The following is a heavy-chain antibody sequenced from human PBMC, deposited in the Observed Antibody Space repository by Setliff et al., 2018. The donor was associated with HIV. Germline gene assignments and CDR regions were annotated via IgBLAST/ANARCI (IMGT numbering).Heavy chain of an antibody. CDR2: VYGDGRT. D-gene: IGHD3-16*01. Sequence: GGSLRLSCAASGFTFSNYWMSWVRQAPGKALEWVSTVYGDGRTFYADSAQGRFTISRDNSNNILFLQMNSLLAEDTAVYYCAKGVKFLDPWGQGTLVTVSS. V-gene: IGHV3-53*01. CDR1: GFTFSNYW. J-gene: IGHJ5*02. CDR3: AKGVKFLDP.